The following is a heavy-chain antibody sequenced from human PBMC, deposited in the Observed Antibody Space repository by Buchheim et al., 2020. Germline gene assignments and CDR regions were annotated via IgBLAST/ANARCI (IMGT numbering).Heavy chain of an antibody. V-gene: IGHV3-23*01. CDR2: ISDSGGST. Sequence: EVQLLESGGGVVQPGGSLRLSCAASGFTFSSYAMRWVRQAPGKGLEWVAAISDSGGSTYYADSVKGRFTISRDNSKNTLYLQMNSLRAEDTAVYYCAKDGTKDLGMATISLFGYWGQGTL. J-gene: IGHJ4*02. D-gene: IGHD5-24*01. CDR1: GFTFSSYA. CDR3: AKDGTKDLGMATISLFGY.